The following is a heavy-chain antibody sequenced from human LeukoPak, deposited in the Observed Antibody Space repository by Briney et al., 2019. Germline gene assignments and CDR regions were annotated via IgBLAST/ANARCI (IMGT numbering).Heavy chain of an antibody. J-gene: IGHJ4*02. CDR1: GGSISSTNW. CDR2: VDHSGST. CDR3: ARAGSGYSFDY. Sequence: SETLSLTCAVSGGSISSTNWWSWVRQPPGKGLEWIGEVDHSGSTKYNPALKSRVTISVDKSKNQFSLRLSSVTAADTAVYYCARAGSGYSFDYWGQGTLVTVSS. V-gene: IGHV4-4*02. D-gene: IGHD3-10*01.